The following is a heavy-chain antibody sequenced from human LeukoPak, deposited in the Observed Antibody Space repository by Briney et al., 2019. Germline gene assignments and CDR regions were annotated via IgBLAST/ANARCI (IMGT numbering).Heavy chain of an antibody. V-gene: IGHV4-31*03. CDR1: GGSISSGGYY. J-gene: IGHJ5*02. CDR2: IYYSGST. D-gene: IGHD5/OR15-5a*01. Sequence: SETLSLTCTVSGGSISSGGYYWSWIRQHPGGGLEWIGYIYYSGSTYYNPSLKSRVTISVDTSKNQLSLKLSSVTAADTAVYYCARGVPPHFPWFDPWGQGTLVTVSS. CDR3: ARGVPPHFPWFDP.